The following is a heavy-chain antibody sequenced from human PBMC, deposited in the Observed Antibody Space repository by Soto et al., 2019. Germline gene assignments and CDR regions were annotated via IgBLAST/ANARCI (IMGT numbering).Heavy chain of an antibody. J-gene: IGHJ5*02. Sequence: QVQLVESGGGVVQPGRSLRLSCAASGFTFSSYAMHWVRQAPGKGLEWVAVISYDGNKKYYADSVKGRFTISRDNSKNTLYLQMNSLRAEDTAGYYCARDRADYYYGSGPFDPWGQGTLVTVSS. CDR3: ARDRADYYYGSGPFDP. V-gene: IGHV3-30-3*01. D-gene: IGHD3-10*01. CDR2: ISYDGNKK. CDR1: GFTFSSYA.